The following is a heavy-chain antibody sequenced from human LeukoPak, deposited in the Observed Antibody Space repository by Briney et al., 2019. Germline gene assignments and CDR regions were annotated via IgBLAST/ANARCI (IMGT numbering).Heavy chain of an antibody. Sequence: GGSLRLSCAPSLLTSSSSFMSWVRQAPGLGLKCVPTSSGSGGSTYYADSVKGRFTISRDNSKNTLYLQMNSLRAEDTAVYYCAKGTRAGSRYFDYWGQGTLVTVSS. V-gene: IGHV3-23*01. CDR1: LLTSSSSF. CDR2: SSGSGGST. CDR3: AKGTRAGSRYFDY. J-gene: IGHJ4*02. D-gene: IGHD6-6*01.